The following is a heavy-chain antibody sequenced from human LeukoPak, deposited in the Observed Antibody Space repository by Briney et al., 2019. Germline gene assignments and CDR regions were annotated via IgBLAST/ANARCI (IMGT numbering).Heavy chain of an antibody. CDR3: ARVRGYCSGGSCWYFDL. CDR1: GGSISSYS. V-gene: IGHV4-59*01. J-gene: IGHJ2*01. CDR2: ISYSGST. Sequence: PSETLSLTCTVSGGSISSYSWSWIRQPPGKGLEWIGYISYSGSTNYNPSLKSRVTISVDTSKNQFSLKLSSVTAADTAVYYCARVRGYCSGGSCWYFDLWGRGTLVTVSS. D-gene: IGHD2-15*01.